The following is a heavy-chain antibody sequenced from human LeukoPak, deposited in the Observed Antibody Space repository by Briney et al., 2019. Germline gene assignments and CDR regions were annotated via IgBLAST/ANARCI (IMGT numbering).Heavy chain of an antibody. CDR3: AGEEKRGVTVAGTAFNY. CDR1: GGTFSSYS. CDR2: IIPTLGIA. D-gene: IGHD6-19*01. V-gene: IGHV1-69*04. J-gene: IGHJ4*02. Sequence: EASVKVSCKASGGTFSSYSITWVRQAPGQGLEWMGRIIPTLGIANYAQKFQGRVTITADKSTSTAYMELSSLRSEDTAVYYCAGEEKRGVTVAGTAFNYWAQETLPTVSS.